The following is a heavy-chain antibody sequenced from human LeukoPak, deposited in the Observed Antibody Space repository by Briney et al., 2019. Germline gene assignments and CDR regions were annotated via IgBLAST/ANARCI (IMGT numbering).Heavy chain of an antibody. CDR1: GFTFSSYA. J-gene: IGHJ4*02. CDR2: ISYDGSNK. V-gene: IGHV3-30*04. CDR3: ARAHDY. Sequence: GGSLRLSCSASGFTFSSYAMHWVRQAPGKGLEWVAVISYDGSNKYYADSVKGRFTISRDNSKNTLYLQMNSLRAEDTAVYYCARAHDYWGQGTLVTVSS.